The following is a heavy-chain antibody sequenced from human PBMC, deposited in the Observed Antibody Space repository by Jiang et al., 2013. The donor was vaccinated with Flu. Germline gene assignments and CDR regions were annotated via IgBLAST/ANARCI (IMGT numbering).Heavy chain of an antibody. Sequence: TLSLTCAISGDSFSSSSVAWNWIRQSPSRGLEWLGRTYYRSKWYSDYASSVKSRITINPDTSKIQFSLQLNSVTSEDTAVYYCVRGRNSAFDIWGQGTMVTVSS. CDR3: VRGRNSAFDI. CDR1: GDSFSSSSVA. CDR2: TYYRSKWYS. J-gene: IGHJ3*02. D-gene: IGHD1-14*01. V-gene: IGHV6-1*01.